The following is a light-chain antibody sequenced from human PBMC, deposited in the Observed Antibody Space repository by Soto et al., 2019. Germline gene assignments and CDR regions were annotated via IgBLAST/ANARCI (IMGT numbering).Light chain of an antibody. CDR1: QSVNSN. V-gene: IGKV3-15*01. Sequence: EIAMTQSPATLSVSPGERATLSCRASQSVNSNLAWYQQKPGQAPRLLIYGASTRATGIPARFSGSGSGTEFTVTISSLQSEDFAVYYCQQYTKWPLTFGGGTKVEIK. CDR3: QQYTKWPLT. CDR2: GAS. J-gene: IGKJ4*01.